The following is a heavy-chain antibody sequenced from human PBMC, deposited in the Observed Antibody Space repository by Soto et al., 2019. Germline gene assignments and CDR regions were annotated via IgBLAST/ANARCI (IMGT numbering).Heavy chain of an antibody. CDR2: ISSSSSYI. CDR1: GFTFSSYS. D-gene: IGHD2-2*01. J-gene: IGHJ6*02. Sequence: PGGSLRLSCAASGFTFSSYSMNWVRQAPGKGLEWVSSISSSSSYIYYADSVKGRFTISRDNAKNSLYLQMNSLRAEDTAVYYCARADCSSTSCDYYGMDVWGQGTTVTVSS. CDR3: ARADCSSTSCDYYGMDV. V-gene: IGHV3-21*01.